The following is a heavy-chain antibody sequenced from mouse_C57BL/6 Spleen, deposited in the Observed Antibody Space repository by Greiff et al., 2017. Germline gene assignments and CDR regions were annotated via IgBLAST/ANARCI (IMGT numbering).Heavy chain of an antibody. CDR3: ARYYGSSNWYFDV. J-gene: IGHJ1*03. V-gene: IGHV1-55*01. D-gene: IGHD1-1*01. CDR1: GYTFTSYW. Sequence: QVQLQQPGAELVKPGASVKMSCKASGYTFTSYWLTWVKQRPGQGLEWIGDIYPGSGSTNYNEKFKSKATLTVDTSSSTAYMQLSSLTSEDSAVYYCARYYGSSNWYFDVWGTGTTVTVSS. CDR2: IYPGSGST.